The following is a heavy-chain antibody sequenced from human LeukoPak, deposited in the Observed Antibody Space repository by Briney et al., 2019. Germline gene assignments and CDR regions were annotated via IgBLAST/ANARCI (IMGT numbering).Heavy chain of an antibody. CDR3: ARARRIAAADY. V-gene: IGHV4-59*01. D-gene: IGHD6-13*01. CDR2: IYYSGST. Sequence: SETLSLTCTVSGGSISSYYWSWIRQPPGKGLEWIGYIYYSGSTNYNPSLKSRVTISVDTSKNQFSLKLSSVTAADTAVYCCARARRIAAADYWRQGTLVTVSS. J-gene: IGHJ4*02. CDR1: GGSISSYY.